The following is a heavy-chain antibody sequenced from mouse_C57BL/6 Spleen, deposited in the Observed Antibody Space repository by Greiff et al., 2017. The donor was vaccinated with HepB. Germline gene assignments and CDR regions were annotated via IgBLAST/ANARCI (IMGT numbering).Heavy chain of an antibody. CDR3: ARGGYGIFDY. V-gene: IGHV1-52*01. D-gene: IGHD2-1*01. CDR1: GYTFTSYW. J-gene: IGHJ2*01. Sequence: QVQLQQPGAELVRPGSSVKLSCKASGYTFTSYWMHWVKQRPIQGLEWIGNIDPSDSETHYNQKFKDKATLTVDKSSSTTYMQLSSLTSEDSAVYYCARGGYGIFDYWGQGTTLTVSS. CDR2: IDPSDSET.